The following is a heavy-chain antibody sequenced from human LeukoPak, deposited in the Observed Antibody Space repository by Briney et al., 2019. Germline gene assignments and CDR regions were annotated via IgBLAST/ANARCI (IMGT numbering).Heavy chain of an antibody. V-gene: IGHV1-69*05. Sequence: PVKVSCKASGGTFSSYAISWVRQAPGQGLEWMGGIIPIFGTANYAQKFQGRVTITTDESTSTAYMELSSLRSEDTAVYYCARGGLGYYYYMDVWGKGTTVTVSS. CDR1: GGTFSSYA. D-gene: IGHD3-16*01. CDR3: ARGGLGYYYYMDV. CDR2: IIPIFGTA. J-gene: IGHJ6*03.